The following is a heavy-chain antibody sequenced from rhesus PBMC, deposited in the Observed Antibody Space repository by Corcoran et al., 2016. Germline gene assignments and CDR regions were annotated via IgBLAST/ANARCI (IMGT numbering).Heavy chain of an antibody. V-gene: IGHV4S7*01. D-gene: IGHD3-16*01. CDR2: FYGSNGNT. CDR1: GGSISSGYG. Sequence: QVQLQESGPGLVKPSETLSLTCAVSGGSISSGYGWSWIRQPPGKGLEWIGYFYGSNGNTYYNPSLKSRVTISKDTYKNQFARKRSSVTAADTAVYYCARKGGYYSGRGGEFDYWGQGVLVTVSS. CDR3: ARKGGYYSGRGGEFDY. J-gene: IGHJ4*01.